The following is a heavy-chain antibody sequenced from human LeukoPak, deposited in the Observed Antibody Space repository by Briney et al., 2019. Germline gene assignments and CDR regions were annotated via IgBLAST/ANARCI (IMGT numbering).Heavy chain of an antibody. CDR1: GFTFSSYA. CDR3: ARDTSRGSSSWYFDY. D-gene: IGHD6-13*01. J-gene: IGHJ4*02. CDR2: ISYDGSNK. V-gene: IGHV3-30-3*01. Sequence: GGSLRLSCAASGFTFSSYAMHWVRQAPGKGLEWVAVISYDGSNKYYADSVKGRFTISRDNSGNTLYLQMNSLRAEDTAVYYCARDTSRGSSSWYFDYWGQGTLVTDSS.